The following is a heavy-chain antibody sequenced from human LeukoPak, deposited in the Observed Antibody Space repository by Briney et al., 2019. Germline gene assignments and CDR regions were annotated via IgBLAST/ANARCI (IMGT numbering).Heavy chain of an antibody. V-gene: IGHV3-23*01. CDR2: VTASAGNT. J-gene: IGHJ6*02. Sequence: GGSLRLSCAASGFTFSSYAMSWVRQAPGKGLEWVSAVTASAGNTYYADSVKGRFTISSYNSKNTLYLQVNSLRAEDTAVYYCAKGDYYGSGSTFKNGMDVWGQGTTVTVSS. D-gene: IGHD3-10*01. CDR1: GFTFSSYA. CDR3: AKGDYYGSGSTFKNGMDV.